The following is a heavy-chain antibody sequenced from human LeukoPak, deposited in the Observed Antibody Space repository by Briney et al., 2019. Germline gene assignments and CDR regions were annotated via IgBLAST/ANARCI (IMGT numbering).Heavy chain of an antibody. CDR3: AKEGEEDSSNLPADPYYFDY. CDR2: ISGSGGST. D-gene: IGHD6-6*01. CDR1: GFTFSSYA. J-gene: IGHJ4*02. Sequence: PGGSLRLSCAASGFTFSSYAMSWVRQAPGKGLEWVSAISGSGGSTYYADSVKGRFTISRDNSKNTLYLQMNSLRAEDTAVYYCAKEGEEDSSNLPADPYYFDYWGQGTLVTVSS. V-gene: IGHV3-23*01.